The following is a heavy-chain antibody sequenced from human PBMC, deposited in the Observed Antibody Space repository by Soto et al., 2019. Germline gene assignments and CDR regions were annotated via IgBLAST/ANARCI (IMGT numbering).Heavy chain of an antibody. V-gene: IGHV4-31*03. CDR3: AGGGDFWGGGYYYYYGMDV. J-gene: IGHJ6*02. CDR1: GGSISSGGYY. Sequence: QVQLQESGPGLVKPSQTLSLTCTVSGGSISSGGYYWSWIRQHPGKGLEWIGYIYYSGSTYYNPSLKSRVTISVDKSKNQSSRKLSPVTAADTAVYYWAGGGDFWGGGYYYYYGMDVWGQGTTVTVSS. CDR2: IYYSGST. D-gene: IGHD3-16*01.